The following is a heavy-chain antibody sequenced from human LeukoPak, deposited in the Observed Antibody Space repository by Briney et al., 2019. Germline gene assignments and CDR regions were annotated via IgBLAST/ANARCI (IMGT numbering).Heavy chain of an antibody. CDR2: ISGSGGST. CDR1: GFTFSSYA. J-gene: IGHJ4*02. V-gene: IGHV3-23*01. CDR3: AKGPTNWSGYPVDY. Sequence: PGGSLRLSCTASGFTFSSYAMSWVRQAPGKGLEWVSGISGSGGSTYYAHSVKGRFTISRDNSKNTLYLQMNSLRAEDTAVYYCAKGPTNWSGYPVDYWGQGTLVTVSS. D-gene: IGHD3-3*01.